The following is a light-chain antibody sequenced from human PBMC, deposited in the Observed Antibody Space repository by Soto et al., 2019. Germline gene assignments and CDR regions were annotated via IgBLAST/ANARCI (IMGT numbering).Light chain of an antibody. V-gene: IGKV3-20*01. CDR3: QQYGSSGT. CDR2: GAS. CDR1: QSFSTNY. Sequence: IVLTQSPGTLSLSPGERATLSCRASQSFSTNYLAWYQQKPGQAPRLLIYGASNRATGIPDRFSGSGSGTDFTLTISRLEPEDFAVYYCQQYGSSGTFGQGTKVDIK. J-gene: IGKJ1*01.